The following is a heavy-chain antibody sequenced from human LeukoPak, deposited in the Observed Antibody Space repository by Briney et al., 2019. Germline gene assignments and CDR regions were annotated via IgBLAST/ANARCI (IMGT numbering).Heavy chain of an antibody. CDR1: GYTFTGYF. V-gene: IGHV1-2*02. Sequence: ASVKVPCKASGYTFTGYFMHWVRQAPGQGLEWMGWINPNSGGTNYAQKFQGRVTMTRDTSISTAYMELSRLRSDDTAVYYCARVGAEYQLLYDQYYFDCWGQGTLATVSS. CDR3: ARVGAEYQLLYDQYYFDC. J-gene: IGHJ4*02. CDR2: INPNSGGT. D-gene: IGHD2-2*02.